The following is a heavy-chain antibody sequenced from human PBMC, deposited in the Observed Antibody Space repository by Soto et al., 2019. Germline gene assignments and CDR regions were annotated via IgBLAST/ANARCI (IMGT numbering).Heavy chain of an antibody. Sequence: SVKVSCKASGFTFTSSAVQWVRQARGQRLEWIGWIVVGSGNTNYAQKFQERVTITRDMSTSTAYMELSSLRSEDTAVYYCVDGPESVPPFDYWGQGTLVTVSS. J-gene: IGHJ4*02. CDR2: IVVGSGNT. V-gene: IGHV1-58*01. CDR3: VDGPESVPPFDY. D-gene: IGHD3-10*01. CDR1: GFTFTSSA.